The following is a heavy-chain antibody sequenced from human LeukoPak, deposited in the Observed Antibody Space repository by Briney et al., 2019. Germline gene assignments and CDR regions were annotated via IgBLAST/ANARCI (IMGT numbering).Heavy chain of an antibody. Sequence: PGRSLRLSCAASGFTFTSYGMHWVRQAPGKGLEWVAVISYDGNNKYYADSVKGRFTISRDNSKNTLYLQMNSLRAEDTAVYYCARAQSATLSYYFDLWGQGTLVTVSS. J-gene: IGHJ5*02. V-gene: IGHV3-30*03. CDR1: GFTFTSYG. CDR2: ISYDGNNK. D-gene: IGHD3-22*01. CDR3: ARAQSATLSYYFDL.